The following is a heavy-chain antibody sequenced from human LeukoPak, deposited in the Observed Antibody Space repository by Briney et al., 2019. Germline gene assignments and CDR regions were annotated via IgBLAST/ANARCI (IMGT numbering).Heavy chain of an antibody. CDR2: VNTDGSST. CDR3: ARGSRIVGVDIDY. D-gene: IGHD1-26*01. V-gene: IGHV3-74*01. CDR1: GFTFSNYW. J-gene: IGHJ4*02. Sequence: QSGGSLRLSCAASGFTFSNYWMHWVRQAPGKGLVWVSRVNTDGSSTSYADSVKGRFTISRDNAKNTLYLQMNSLRAEDTAVYYCARGSRIVGVDIDYWGQGTLVTVSS.